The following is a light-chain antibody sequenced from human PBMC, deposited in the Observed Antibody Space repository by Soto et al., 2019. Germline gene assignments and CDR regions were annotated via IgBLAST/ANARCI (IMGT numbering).Light chain of an antibody. CDR1: SSDVGGYNY. Sequence: QSALTQPASVSGSPGQSIAISCTGTSSDVGGYNYVSWYQQHPGKAPKVLIYEVSNRPSGVSNRFSGSKSGNTASLTISGLQPEDEADYYCSSYTSSSTPWVFGGGTKLTVL. CDR3: SSYTSSSTPWV. J-gene: IGLJ3*02. V-gene: IGLV2-14*01. CDR2: EVS.